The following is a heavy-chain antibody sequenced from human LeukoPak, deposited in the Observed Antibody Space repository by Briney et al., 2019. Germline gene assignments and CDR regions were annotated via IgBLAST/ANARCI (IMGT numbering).Heavy chain of an antibody. D-gene: IGHD6-13*01. CDR3: ARRNQYSSSWYAGGFGY. Sequence: SETLSLTCTVSGYSISSGNYWGWIRQPPGKGLEWMGSINHSGSTNYNPSLKSRVTISVDTSKNQFSLKLSSVTAADTAVYYCARRNQYSSSWYAGGFGYWGQGTLVTVSS. V-gene: IGHV4-38-2*02. CDR2: INHSGST. J-gene: IGHJ4*02. CDR1: GYSISSGNY.